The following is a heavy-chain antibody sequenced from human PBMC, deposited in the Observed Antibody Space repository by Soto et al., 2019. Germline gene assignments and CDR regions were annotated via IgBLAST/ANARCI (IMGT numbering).Heavy chain of an antibody. CDR1: GGSISSSSYY. D-gene: IGHD3-22*01. Sequence: SETLSLTCTVSGGSISSSSYYWGWIRQPPGKGLEWIASIYYSGSTYYNPSLKSRVTISVETSKIQFSLKLRSVTAADTAVYFCAAYNSGYYYAHPPFDYWGQGTLVTVSS. J-gene: IGHJ4*02. CDR2: IYYSGST. CDR3: AAYNSGYYYAHPPFDY. V-gene: IGHV4-39*01.